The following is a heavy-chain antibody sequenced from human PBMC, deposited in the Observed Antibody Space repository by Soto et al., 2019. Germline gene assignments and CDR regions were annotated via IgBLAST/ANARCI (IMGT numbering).Heavy chain of an antibody. CDR2: ISGSGGST. D-gene: IGHD6-13*01. J-gene: IGHJ4*02. V-gene: IGHV3-23*01. Sequence: PGGSLRLSCAASGFTFSSYAMSWVRRAPGKGLEWVSAISGSGGSTYYADSVKGRFTISRDNSKNTLYLQMNSLRAEDTAVYYCARGYKYSSSWYYSTHSYYFDYWGQGTLVTVSS. CDR1: GFTFSSYA. CDR3: ARGYKYSSSWYYSTHSYYFDY.